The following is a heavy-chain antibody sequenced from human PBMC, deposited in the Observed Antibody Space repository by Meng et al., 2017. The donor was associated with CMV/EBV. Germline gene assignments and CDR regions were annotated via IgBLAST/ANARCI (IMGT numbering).Heavy chain of an antibody. CDR1: GFTFSSYA. Sequence: GGSLRLSCAASGFTFSSYAMSWVRQAPGKGLEWVSAISGSGGTTYYADSVKGRFTISRDNSKNTLYLQMTSLRAEDTAVYYCAKDTLPYHWKTPYYFDYWGQGTLVTVSS. J-gene: IGHJ4*02. D-gene: IGHD1-1*01. CDR3: AKDTLPYHWKTPYYFDY. CDR2: ISGSGGTT. V-gene: IGHV3-23*01.